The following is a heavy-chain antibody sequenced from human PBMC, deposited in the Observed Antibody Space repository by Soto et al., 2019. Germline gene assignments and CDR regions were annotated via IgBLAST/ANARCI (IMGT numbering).Heavy chain of an antibody. J-gene: IGHJ4*02. CDR2: IYHSGST. CDR3: ARQEGSGWFPHLDS. V-gene: IGHV4-39*01. D-gene: IGHD6-19*01. Sequence: SETLSLTCTVSGGSISTRSDYWSWVRQPPGKGLEWIGTIYHSGSTYYNPSLQTRVTISIDTSKNQFSLKLSSVTAADTAVYYCARQEGSGWFPHLDSWGQGTLVTVSS. CDR1: GGSISTRSDY.